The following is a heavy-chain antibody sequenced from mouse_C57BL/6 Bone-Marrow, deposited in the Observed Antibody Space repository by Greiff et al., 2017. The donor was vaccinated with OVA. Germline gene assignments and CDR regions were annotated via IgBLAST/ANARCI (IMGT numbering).Heavy chain of an antibody. V-gene: IGHV2-9-1*01. CDR2: IWTGGGT. Sequence: VKLMESGPGLVAPSQSLSITCTVSGFSLTSYAISWVRQPPGKGLEWLGVIWTGGGTNYNSALKSRLSISKDNSKSQVFLKMNSLQTDDTARYYCARNTPGRGYAMDYWGQGTSVTVSS. CDR1: GFSLTSYA. D-gene: IGHD1-1*01. CDR3: ARNTPGRGYAMDY. J-gene: IGHJ4*01.